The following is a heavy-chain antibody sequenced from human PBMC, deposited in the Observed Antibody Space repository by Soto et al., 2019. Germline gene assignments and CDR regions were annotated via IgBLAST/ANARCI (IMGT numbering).Heavy chain of an antibody. CDR2: IVVGSGNT. CDR1: VYTMPIAA. V-gene: IGHV1-58*01. D-gene: IGHD6-6*01. CDR3: AEDTFSSDYYSGMDV. Sequence: LVKRSCKGSVYTMPIAAVQCVRQARGKRLEWIGWIVVGSGNTNYAQKFQERVTITRDMSTSTAYMELSSLRSEDTAMYYCAEDTFSSDYYSGMDVWRKGTTVTVSS. J-gene: IGHJ6*04.